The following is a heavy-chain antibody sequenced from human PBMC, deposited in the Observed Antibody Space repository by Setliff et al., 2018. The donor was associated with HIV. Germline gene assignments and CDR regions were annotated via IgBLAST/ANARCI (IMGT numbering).Heavy chain of an antibody. CDR1: GFLMTAYG. J-gene: IGHJ6*02. V-gene: IGHV1-18*01. CDR2: FTSYNNKA. D-gene: IGHD2-21*02. CDR3: ARGGDPPYYFLGMDV. Sequence: ASVKVSCKISGFLMTAYGINWVRQAPGQGPEWMGWFTSYNNKADFAPKFQGRVTLTIDTFTSTAYMELRSLRSDDTAVYYCARGGDPPYYFLGMDVWGQGTSVTVSS.